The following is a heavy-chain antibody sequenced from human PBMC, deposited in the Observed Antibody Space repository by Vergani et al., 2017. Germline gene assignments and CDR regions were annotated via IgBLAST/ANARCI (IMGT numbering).Heavy chain of an antibody. CDR2: IIPLSRIT. V-gene: IGHV1-69*13. Sequence: VQSGDEVKKPGASVKVSCKTSGYSFINYGISWVRQAPGRGLEWIGRIIPLSRITNYADNFLDRVAIIADESANTVYMTLSNLHSQDTAVYYCARGDLPADTSMVYWGQGTLVSVSS. D-gene: IGHD5-18*01. CDR1: GYSFINYG. CDR3: ARGDLPADTSMVY. J-gene: IGHJ4*02.